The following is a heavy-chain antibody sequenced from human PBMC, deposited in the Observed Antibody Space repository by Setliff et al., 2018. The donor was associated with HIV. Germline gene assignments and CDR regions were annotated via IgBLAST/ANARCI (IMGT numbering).Heavy chain of an antibody. V-gene: IGHV4-4*09. CDR2: IYSTGYT. CDR1: GGSISNYY. Sequence: SETLSLTCTASGGSISNYYWSWIRQPPGKGLEWIGYIYSTGYTNYHPSLKTRATISLDTSKSQFSLRLTSVTATDTAIYYCARHPREEPQRNYKFDSWGQGTLVTVSS. CDR3: ARHPREEPQRNYKFDS. J-gene: IGHJ4*02. D-gene: IGHD1-7*01.